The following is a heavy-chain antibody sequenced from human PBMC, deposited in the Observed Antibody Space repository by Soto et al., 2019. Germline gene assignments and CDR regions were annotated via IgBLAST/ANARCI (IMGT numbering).Heavy chain of an antibody. Sequence: GGSLRLSCAASGFTFSSYAMSWVRQAPGKGLEWVSAISGSGGSTYYADSVKGRFTISRDNSKNTLYLQMNSLRAEDTAVYYCANRLSEAYYYDSRGYYYRFWGQGTLVTVSS. CDR1: GFTFSSYA. J-gene: IGHJ4*02. CDR2: ISGSGGST. V-gene: IGHV3-23*01. D-gene: IGHD3-22*01. CDR3: ANRLSEAYYYDSRGYYYRF.